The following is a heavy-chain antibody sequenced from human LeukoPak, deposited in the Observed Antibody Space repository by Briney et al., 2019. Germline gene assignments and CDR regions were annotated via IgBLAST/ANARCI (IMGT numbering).Heavy chain of an antibody. J-gene: IGHJ5*02. Sequence: GESLKIACKGSGYSFTSYWIGWVRQMPGKGLEWMALIYPGDSDTRYSPPFQGQVTISADKSISTAYLQWSNLKASDTAMYYCARLEDIGIGSWGQGTLVTVSS. CDR3: ARLEDIGIGS. CDR1: GYSFTSYW. D-gene: IGHD1-1*01. CDR2: IYPGDSDT. V-gene: IGHV5-51*01.